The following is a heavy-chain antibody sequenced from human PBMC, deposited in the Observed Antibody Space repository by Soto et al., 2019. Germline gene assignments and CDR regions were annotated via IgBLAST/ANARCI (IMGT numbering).Heavy chain of an antibody. CDR2: ISSDGTTT. Sequence: GGSLRLSCAASGFTFSHHYMTWIRQAPGKGLEWVSKISSDGTTTYYADSVKGRFTVSRDNAKNSLFLHMKSLRVEDSGIYYCAREGISDYTDYFFDSWGQGTPVTVSS. CDR1: GFTFSHHY. D-gene: IGHD3-16*01. CDR3: AREGISDYTDYFFDS. J-gene: IGHJ4*02. V-gene: IGHV3-11*04.